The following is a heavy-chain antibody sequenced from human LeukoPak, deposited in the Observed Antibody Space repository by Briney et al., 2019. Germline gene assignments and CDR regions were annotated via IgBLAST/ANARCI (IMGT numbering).Heavy chain of an antibody. Sequence: GGSLRLSCAASGFTVDRKHMTWVRQAPGKGPEWVSTIGGSGDKTFYADSVKGRFTISRDNSKNMVHLQMNSLTGEDTALYYCVRRGDASSGWGDHDFWGQGALVTVSS. J-gene: IGHJ4*02. CDR3: VRRGDASSGWGDHDF. CDR2: IGGSGDKT. V-gene: IGHV3-23*01. CDR1: GFTVDRKH. D-gene: IGHD6-19*01.